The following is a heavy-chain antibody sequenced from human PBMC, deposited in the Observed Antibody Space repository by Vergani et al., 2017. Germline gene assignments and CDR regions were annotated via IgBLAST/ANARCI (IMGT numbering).Heavy chain of an antibody. CDR3: ARNGDYDILTGYSNWFDP. V-gene: IGHV4-38-2*01. J-gene: IGHJ5*02. Sequence: QVQLQESGPGLVKPSETLSLTCAVSGYSISSGYYWGWIRQPPGKGLEWIGSIYHSGITYYNPSLKSRVTISVDTSKNQFSLKLSSVTAADTAVYYCARNGDYDILTGYSNWFDPWGQGTLVTVSS. D-gene: IGHD3-9*01. CDR2: IYHSGIT. CDR1: GYSISSGYY.